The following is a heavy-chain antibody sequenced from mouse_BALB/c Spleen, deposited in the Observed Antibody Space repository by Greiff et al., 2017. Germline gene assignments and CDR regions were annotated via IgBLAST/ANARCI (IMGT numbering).Heavy chain of an antibody. V-gene: IGHV5-6-4*01. J-gene: IGHJ1*01. CDR3: TRVDYGSSYHWYFDV. D-gene: IGHD1-1*01. CDR1: GFTFSSYT. CDR2: ISSGGSYT. Sequence: EVHLVESGGGLVKPGGSLKLSCAASGFTFSSYTMSWVRQTPEKRLEWVATISSGGSYTYYPDSVKGRFTISRDNAKNTLYLQMSSLKSEDTAMYYCTRVDYGSSYHWYFDVWGAGTTVTVSS.